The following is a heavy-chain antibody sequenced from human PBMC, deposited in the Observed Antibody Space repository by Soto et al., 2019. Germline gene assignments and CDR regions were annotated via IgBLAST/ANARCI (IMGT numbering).Heavy chain of an antibody. CDR2: FSGSGGST. D-gene: IGHD2-15*01. V-gene: IGHV3-23*01. CDR3: AKDRRGGYCSGGRCYSPDY. CDR1: GFTFGSYD. Sequence: EVQLLESGGGLVQPGGSLRLSYATSGFTFGSYDMSWVRQAPGKGLEWVSTFSGSGGSTYYADSVKGRFTISRDNSKNTVYLQMNSLRAEDTAVYYCAKDRRGGYCSGGRCYSPDYWGQGTLVTVSS. J-gene: IGHJ4*02.